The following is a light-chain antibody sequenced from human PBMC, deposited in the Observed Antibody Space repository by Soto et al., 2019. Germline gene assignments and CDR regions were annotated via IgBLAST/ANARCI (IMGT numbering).Light chain of an antibody. CDR3: MQPLQTPRT. J-gene: IGKJ1*01. Sequence: EIVLTQSPLSLPVTPGEPASISCRSSQSLLQSNGYNYLDWYLQKPGQSPKLLIYLGSHRASGVXAXXSGSGSGTDFTLKISSVEAEDVEVYYCMQPLQTPRTFGQGTRVEIK. CDR1: QSLLQSNGYNY. V-gene: IGKV2-28*01. CDR2: LGS.